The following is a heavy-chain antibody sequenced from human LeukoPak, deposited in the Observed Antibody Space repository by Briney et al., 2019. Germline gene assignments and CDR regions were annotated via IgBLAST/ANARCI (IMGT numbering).Heavy chain of an antibody. D-gene: IGHD4-17*01. Sequence: GGSLRLSCVASGFNSNNAWMSWVRQAPGKGLEWVGRIKSKTDGGTVDYAPPVKGRFTISRDDSRNTLSLEMNFLKIEDTAVYYCTTDPGDYEIYWGQGTLVTVSS. CDR2: IKSKTDGGTV. CDR3: TTDPGDYEIY. CDR1: GFNSNNAW. V-gene: IGHV3-15*01. J-gene: IGHJ4*02.